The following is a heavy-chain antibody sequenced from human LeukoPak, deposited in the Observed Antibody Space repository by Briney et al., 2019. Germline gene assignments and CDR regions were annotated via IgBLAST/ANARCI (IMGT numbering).Heavy chain of an antibody. V-gene: IGHV3-30*02. CDR1: GFTFSSYG. J-gene: IGHJ4*02. CDR2: IRYDGSNK. Sequence: GGSLRLSCAASGFTFSSYGMHWVRQAPGKGLEWVAFIRYDGSNKYYADSVKGRFTISRDNSNNTLYLQMNSLRAEDTAVYYCAVSLGNYFDYWGQGTLVTVSS. D-gene: IGHD2/OR15-2a*01. CDR3: AVSLGNYFDY.